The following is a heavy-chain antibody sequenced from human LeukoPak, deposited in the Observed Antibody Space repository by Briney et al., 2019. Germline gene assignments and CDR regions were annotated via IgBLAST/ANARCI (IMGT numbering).Heavy chain of an antibody. J-gene: IGHJ4*02. CDR3: ARGKYSSGWFDY. D-gene: IGHD6-19*01. Sequence: PGGSLTLSCAASGFTLSSYSMSWVRQAPGKGLAWVSSITTSSTYISYADSVKGRFTISRDNAKNSLYLQMNSLRAEDTAVYYCARGKYSSGWFDYWGQGTLVTVSS. CDR2: ITTSSTYI. V-gene: IGHV3-21*01. CDR1: GFTLSSYS.